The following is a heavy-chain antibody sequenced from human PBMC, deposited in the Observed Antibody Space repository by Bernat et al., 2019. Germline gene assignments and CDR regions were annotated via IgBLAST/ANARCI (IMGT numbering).Heavy chain of an antibody. CDR3: ARETYSSSWHYYYYYGMDV. CDR1: GFTFSSYG. D-gene: IGHD6-13*01. V-gene: IGHV3-33*01. J-gene: IGHJ6*02. CDR2: IWYDGSNK. Sequence: QVQLVESGGGVVQPGRSLRLSCAASGFTFSSYGMHWVRQAPGKGLEWVAVIWYDGSNKYYADSVKCRFTISRDNSKNTLYLQMNSLRAEDTAVYYCARETYSSSWHYYYYYGMDVWGQGTTVTVSS.